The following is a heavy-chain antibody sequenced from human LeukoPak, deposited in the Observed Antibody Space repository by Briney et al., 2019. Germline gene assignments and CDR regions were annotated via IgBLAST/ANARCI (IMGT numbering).Heavy chain of an antibody. J-gene: IGHJ4*02. CDR2: ISAYNGNT. V-gene: IGHV1-18*01. D-gene: IGHD3-22*01. CDR1: GYTFTSYG. Sequence: ASVKVSCTASGYTFTSYGISWVRQAPGQGLEWMGWISAYNGNTNYAQKLQGRVTMTIDTSTSTAYMELRSLRSDDTAVYYCARVPYYYDSSGYLDYWGQGTLVTVSS. CDR3: ARVPYYYDSSGYLDY.